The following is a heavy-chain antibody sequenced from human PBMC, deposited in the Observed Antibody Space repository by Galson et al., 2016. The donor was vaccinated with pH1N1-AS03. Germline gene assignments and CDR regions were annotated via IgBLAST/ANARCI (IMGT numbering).Heavy chain of an antibody. J-gene: IGHJ4*02. CDR2: IYPGDSDT. CDR1: GYIFTSYW. V-gene: IGHV5-51*01. Sequence: QSGAEVKKPGESLKISCKTSGYIFTSYWVAWVRHMPGKGLEWMGIIYPGDSDTRYSPSFQGQVTISADRSIHTAYLQWSSLMASDTAIYSCARQVRDGYNDYFDYWGQGILVTVSS. CDR3: ARQVRDGYNDYFDY. D-gene: IGHD5-24*01.